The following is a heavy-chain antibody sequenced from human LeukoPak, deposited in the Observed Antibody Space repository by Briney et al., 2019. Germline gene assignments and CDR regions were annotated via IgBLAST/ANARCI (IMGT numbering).Heavy chain of an antibody. V-gene: IGHV3-48*04. CDR2: ISGSSSGSTSII. Sequence: GGSLRLSCAASGFIFSSYSMNWVRQAPGKGLEWISYISGSSSGSTSIIHYADSVKGRFTISRDNAKNSLHLQMDSLSAEDTAVYYCARDFWSGYYTEDWGQGALVIVSS. CDR3: ARDFWSGYYTED. J-gene: IGHJ4*02. D-gene: IGHD3-3*01. CDR1: GFIFSSYS.